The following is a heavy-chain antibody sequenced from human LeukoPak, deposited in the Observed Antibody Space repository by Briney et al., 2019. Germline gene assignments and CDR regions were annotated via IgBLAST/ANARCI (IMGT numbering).Heavy chain of an antibody. CDR2: INHSGST. Sequence: SETLSLTCAVYGGSFSGYYWSWIRQPPGKGLEWIGEINHSGSTNYNPSLKSRVTISVDTSKNQFSLKLSSVTAADTAVYYCARVPGTKSRPSYYTDYWGQGTLVTVSS. J-gene: IGHJ4*02. CDR1: GGSFSGYY. CDR3: ARVPGTKSRPSYYTDY. D-gene: IGHD1-26*01. V-gene: IGHV4-34*01.